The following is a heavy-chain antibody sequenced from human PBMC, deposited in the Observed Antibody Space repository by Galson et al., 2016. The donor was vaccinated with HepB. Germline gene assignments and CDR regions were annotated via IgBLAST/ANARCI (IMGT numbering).Heavy chain of an antibody. CDR2: INPNSGGT. V-gene: IGHV1-2*04. Sequence: SVKVSCKASGYTFTDYYMHWVRQAPGQGLEWMGWINPNSGGTNYAQKFQGWVTMTRDTSISTAYMELSRLRSDDTAVYYCARADWNYYDSSGDYFDYWGQGTLVTVSS. CDR1: GYTFTDYY. D-gene: IGHD3-22*01. J-gene: IGHJ4*02. CDR3: ARADWNYYDSSGDYFDY.